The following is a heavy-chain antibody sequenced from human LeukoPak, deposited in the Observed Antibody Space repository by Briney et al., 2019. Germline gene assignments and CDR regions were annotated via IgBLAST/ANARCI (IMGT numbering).Heavy chain of an antibody. J-gene: IGHJ4*02. Sequence: PGRSLRLSCAASGFTFSSYDMHWVRQTTGKGLEWVSAIGTAGDTYYPGSVKGRFTISRENAKNSLYLQMNSLRAGDTAVYYCVRGTGYSAYDYDFDYWGQGTLVTVSS. D-gene: IGHD5-12*01. CDR3: VRGTGYSAYDYDFDY. CDR2: IGTAGDT. CDR1: GFTFSSYD. V-gene: IGHV3-13*04.